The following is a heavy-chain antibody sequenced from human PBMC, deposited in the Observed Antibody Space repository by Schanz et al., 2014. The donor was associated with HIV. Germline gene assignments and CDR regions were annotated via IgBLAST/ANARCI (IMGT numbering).Heavy chain of an antibody. CDR3: ARTRGIAVAGFDY. D-gene: IGHD6-19*01. Sequence: QVQLVQSGAEVQKPGASVKVSCKASGYSFTSYDINWVRQATGQGLEWMGRVNPKSGNTGYAQKFQGRVTMTTDTSTSSAYMELRSLRSDDTAVYYCARTRGIAVAGFDYWGQGTLVTVSS. V-gene: IGHV1-8*02. CDR2: VNPKSGNT. CDR1: GYSFTSYD. J-gene: IGHJ4*02.